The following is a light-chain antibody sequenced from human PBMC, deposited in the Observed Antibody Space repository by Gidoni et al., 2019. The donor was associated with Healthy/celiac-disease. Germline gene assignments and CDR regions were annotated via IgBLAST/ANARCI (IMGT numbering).Light chain of an antibody. Sequence: EIVFTQSPGTRSLSPGERATLSCRASQSVSSSYLAWYQQKPGQAPRLLIYGASSRATGIPDRFSGSGSGTDFTLTISRLEPEDFAVYYCQQYGSSPGLTFGGGTKVEIK. CDR3: QQYGSSPGLT. CDR2: GAS. J-gene: IGKJ4*01. CDR1: QSVSSSY. V-gene: IGKV3-20*01.